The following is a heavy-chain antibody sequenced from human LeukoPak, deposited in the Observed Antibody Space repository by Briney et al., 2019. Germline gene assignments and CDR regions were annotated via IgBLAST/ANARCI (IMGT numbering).Heavy chain of an antibody. CDR3: ASGSYPEWLDY. D-gene: IGHD1-26*01. CDR1: GFTFSSYL. Sequence: GGSLRLSCAASGFTFSSYLMSWVRQAPGKGLEWVANIKQDGSEKYYVDSVKGRFTISRDNAKNSLYLQMNSLRAEDTAVYYCASGSYPEWLDYWGQGTLVTVSS. J-gene: IGHJ4*02. CDR2: IKQDGSEK. V-gene: IGHV3-7*01.